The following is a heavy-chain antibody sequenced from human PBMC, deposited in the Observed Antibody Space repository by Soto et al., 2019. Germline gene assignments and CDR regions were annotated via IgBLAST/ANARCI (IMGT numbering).Heavy chain of an antibody. Sequence: QVQLVESGGGVVQPGRSLRLSCAASGFTFSSYAMHWVRQAPGKGLEWVAVISYDGSNKYYADSVKGRFTISRDNXKXXLYLQMNSLRAEDTAVYYCARTRYCSGGSCPAGDYWGQGTLVTVSS. CDR3: ARTRYCSGGSCPAGDY. CDR2: ISYDGSNK. CDR1: GFTFSSYA. J-gene: IGHJ4*02. D-gene: IGHD2-15*01. V-gene: IGHV3-30-3*01.